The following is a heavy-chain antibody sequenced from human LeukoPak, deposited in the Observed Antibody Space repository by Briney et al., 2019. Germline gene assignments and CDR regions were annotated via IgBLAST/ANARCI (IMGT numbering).Heavy chain of an antibody. D-gene: IGHD3-10*02. CDR2: ISSSSIYI. V-gene: IGHV3-21*01. CDR3: AELGITMIGGV. Sequence: GGSLRLSCAASGFTFSTYSMNWVRQAPGKGLEWVSSISSSSIYIYYADSVKGRFTISRDNAKNSLYLQMNSLRAEDTAVYYCAELGITMIGGVWGKGTTVTISS. J-gene: IGHJ6*04. CDR1: GFTFSTYS.